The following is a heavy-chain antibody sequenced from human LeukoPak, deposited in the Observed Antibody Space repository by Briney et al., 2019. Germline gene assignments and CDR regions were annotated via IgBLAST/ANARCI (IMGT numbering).Heavy chain of an antibody. J-gene: IGHJ6*04. Sequence: GGSLRLSCAASGFTFSSYEMNWVRQVPGKGLEWVSYISSSGSTIYYADSVKGRFTISRDNAKNSLYLQMNSLRAEDTAVYYCAELGITMIGGVWSKGTTVTISS. V-gene: IGHV3-48*03. CDR1: GFTFSSYE. CDR3: AELGITMIGGV. CDR2: ISSSGSTI. D-gene: IGHD3-10*02.